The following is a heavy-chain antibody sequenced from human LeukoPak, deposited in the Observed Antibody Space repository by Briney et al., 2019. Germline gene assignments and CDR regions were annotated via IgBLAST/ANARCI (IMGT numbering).Heavy chain of an antibody. CDR2: ISSSSSYI. V-gene: IGHV3-21*01. Sequence: GGSLRLSCAASGFTFSSYSMNWVRQAPGKGLEWVSSISSSSSYIYYADSVKGRFIISRDNAKNSLYLQMNSLRAEDTAVYYCARVHCYDSSGYSHWGQGTLVTVSS. D-gene: IGHD3-22*01. CDR3: ARVHCYDSSGYSH. CDR1: GFTFSSYS. J-gene: IGHJ4*02.